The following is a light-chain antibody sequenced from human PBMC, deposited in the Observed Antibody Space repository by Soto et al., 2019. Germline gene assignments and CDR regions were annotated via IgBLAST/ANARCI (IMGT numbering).Light chain of an antibody. CDR2: EVS. CDR3: SSYKGSSTLVV. V-gene: IGLV2-14*01. CDR1: SSDVGGYNY. J-gene: IGLJ2*01. Sequence: QSALTQPASVSGSPGQSITISCTGTSSDVGGYNYVSWYQQHPGKAPKLMIYEVSNRPSGVSNRFSGSKSGNTASLTISGLQADDEADYYCSSYKGSSTLVVFGGGTKVTVL.